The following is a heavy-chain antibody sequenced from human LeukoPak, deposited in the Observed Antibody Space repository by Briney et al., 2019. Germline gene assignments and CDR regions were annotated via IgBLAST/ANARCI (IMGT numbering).Heavy chain of an antibody. CDR1: GGSICSSRYY. CDR3: ATHYDILAGSFDR. V-gene: IGHV4-39*01. J-gene: IGHJ4*02. D-gene: IGHD3-9*01. Sequence: SETLSLTCNVSGGSICSSRYYEHWIRLPPGKGLGWIGSIYYAGSTYYNPSLKSRVVISLDPSKNPSSLKLSSVTAADTAVYYCATHYDILAGSFDRWGQGILVTVSS. CDR2: IYYAGST.